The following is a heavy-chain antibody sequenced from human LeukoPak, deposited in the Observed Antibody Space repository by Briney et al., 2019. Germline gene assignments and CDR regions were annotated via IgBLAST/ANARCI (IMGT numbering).Heavy chain of an antibody. CDR1: GGSISSSTW. CDR3: AKVGDGDAFDI. CDR2: IYNSGST. V-gene: IGHV4-4*02. Sequence: PSETLSLTCVVSGGSISSSTWWTWVRPPPGKGLEWIGEIYNSGSTNYNPSLKSRVTISVEKTKNKFSLRLTSMTAADTAVYYCAKVGDGDAFDIWGQGTMVTVSS. J-gene: IGHJ3*02. D-gene: IGHD2-21*01.